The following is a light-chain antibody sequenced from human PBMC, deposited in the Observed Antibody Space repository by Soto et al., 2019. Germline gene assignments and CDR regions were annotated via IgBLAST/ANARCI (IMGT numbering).Light chain of an antibody. J-gene: IGKJ1*01. V-gene: IGKV3D-15*01. Sequence: TRTPVTLSFSHEERATLSCRAVQSVTSSLLAWYQQRPGQTPSLLIYGASTRVTGIPARFSGSGSGTEFTLTISSLQSEDFAVYYCQQYNNGPPWTFGQGTKVDI. CDR2: GAS. CDR3: QQYNNGPPWT. CDR1: QSVTSS.